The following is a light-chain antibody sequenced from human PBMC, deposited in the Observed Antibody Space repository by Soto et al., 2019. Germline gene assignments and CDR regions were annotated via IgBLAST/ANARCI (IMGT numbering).Light chain of an antibody. Sequence: QSVLTQPPSVSGAPGQRVTISCTGSSSNIGAGYDVHGYQQLPGTPPKLLIYGKSNRASGVPDRFSGSKSGTSASLAITGLQAEDEADYYCQSYDSSLSVVVFGGGSKLTVL. CDR2: GKS. CDR1: SSNIGAGYD. CDR3: QSYDSSLSVVV. V-gene: IGLV1-40*01. J-gene: IGLJ2*01.